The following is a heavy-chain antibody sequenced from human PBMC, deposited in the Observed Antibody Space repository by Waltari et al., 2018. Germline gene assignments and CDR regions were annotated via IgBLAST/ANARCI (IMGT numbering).Heavy chain of an antibody. CDR1: GYTFTSYA. D-gene: IGHD3-22*01. CDR2: INAGNGNT. V-gene: IGHV1-3*03. Sequence: QVQLVQAGAEVQKPGASVKVSCKASGYTFTSYAMLWVRRAPGQRLEWMGWINAGNGNTKYSQEFQGRVTITRDTSASTAYMELSSLRSEDMAVYYCARGSISYYDSSGYYPTDYWGQGTLVTVSS. J-gene: IGHJ4*02. CDR3: ARGSISYYDSSGYYPTDY.